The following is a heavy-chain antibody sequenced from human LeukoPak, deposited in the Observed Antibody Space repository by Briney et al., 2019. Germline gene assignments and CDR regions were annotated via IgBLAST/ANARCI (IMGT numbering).Heavy chain of an antibody. CDR3: ARLLMIDYYYYYYYMDV. Sequence: SETLSLTCTVSGGSISTSSYYWGWIRQPPGKGLECIGTTYYTGTTYYNPSLKSRVTISVDTSKNQFSLKLSSVTAADTAVYYCARLLMIDYYYYYYYMDVWGRGTTVTISS. J-gene: IGHJ6*03. CDR2: TYYTGTT. V-gene: IGHV4-39*01. D-gene: IGHD3-22*01. CDR1: GGSISTSSYY.